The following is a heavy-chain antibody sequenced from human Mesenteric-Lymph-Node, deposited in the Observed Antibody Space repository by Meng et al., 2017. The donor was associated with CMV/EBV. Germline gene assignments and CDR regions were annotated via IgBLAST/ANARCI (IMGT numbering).Heavy chain of an antibody. CDR3: ARGGLAYCGGDCYRGIDY. J-gene: IGHJ4*02. CDR1: GYSIISGFY. Sequence: PETLSLTCSVSGYSIISGFYWGWIRQPPGKGLEWIGSFLHSGSTYYNPSLRSQITISVDTSKNQFSLRLSSVTAADTAVYYCARGGLAYCGGDCYRGIDYWGQGTLVTVSS. D-gene: IGHD2-21*01. CDR2: FLHSGST. V-gene: IGHV4-38-2*01.